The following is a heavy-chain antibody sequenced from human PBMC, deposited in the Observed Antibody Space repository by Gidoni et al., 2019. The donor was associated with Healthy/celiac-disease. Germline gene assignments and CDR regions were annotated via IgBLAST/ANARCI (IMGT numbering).Heavy chain of an antibody. CDR2: IYHSGST. J-gene: IGHJ3*02. CDR3: ARVIVVVTAADAFDI. Sequence: QVQLQESGPGLVKPSETLSLTCAVSGYSISSGYYWGWIRQPPGKGLEWIGSIYHSGSTYYNPSLKSRVTISVDTSKNQFSLKLSSVTAADTAVYYCARVIVVVTAADAFDIWGQGTMVTVSS. CDR1: GYSISSGYY. V-gene: IGHV4-38-2*01. D-gene: IGHD2-21*02.